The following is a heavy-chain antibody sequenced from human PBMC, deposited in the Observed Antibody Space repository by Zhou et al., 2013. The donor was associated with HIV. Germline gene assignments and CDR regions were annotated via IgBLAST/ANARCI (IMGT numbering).Heavy chain of an antibody. J-gene: IGHJ4*02. V-gene: IGHV1-69*12. CDR2: IIPFFGTA. D-gene: IGHD3-22*01. CDR3: ARCYYDNSGCDY. CDR1: GGTFSNFA. Sequence: QVQLVQSGAEVKKPGSSVKVSCKTSGGTFSNFAISWVRQAPGQGLEWMGGIIPFFGTANYAQKFQGRVAITAAESTRTAYLELSGLRSEDTAVYYCARCYYDNSGCDYWGQGTLVTVSS.